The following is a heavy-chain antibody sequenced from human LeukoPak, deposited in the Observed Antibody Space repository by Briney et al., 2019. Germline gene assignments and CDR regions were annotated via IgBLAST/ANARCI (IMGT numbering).Heavy chain of an antibody. V-gene: IGHV3-30*18. J-gene: IGHJ4*02. CDR3: AKLYYDFWSGSSPLDY. CDR1: GFTFSSYG. D-gene: IGHD3-3*01. CDR2: ISYDGSNK. Sequence: PGRSLRLSCAASGFTFSSYGMHWVRQAPGKGLEWVAVISYDGSNKYYADSVKGRFTISRDNSKNTLYLQMNSLRAEDTAVYYCAKLYYDFWSGSSPLDYWGQGTLVTVSS.